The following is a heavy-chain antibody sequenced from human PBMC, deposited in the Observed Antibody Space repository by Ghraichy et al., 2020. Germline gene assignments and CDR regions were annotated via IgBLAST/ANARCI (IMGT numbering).Heavy chain of an antibody. D-gene: IGHD2-15*01. CDR1: GGSISSGGYS. V-gene: IGHV4-30-2*01. CDR2: IYHSGST. Sequence: SETLSLTCAVSGGSISSGGYSWSWIRQPPGKGLEWIGYIYHSGSTYYNPSLKSRVTISVDRSKNQFSLKLSSVTAADTAVYYCARALLGPYVATGGYYMDVWGKGTTVTVSS. CDR3: ARALLGPYVATGGYYMDV. J-gene: IGHJ6*03.